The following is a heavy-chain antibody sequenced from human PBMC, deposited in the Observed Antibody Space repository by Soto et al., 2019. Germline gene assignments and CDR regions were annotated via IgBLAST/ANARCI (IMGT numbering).Heavy chain of an antibody. V-gene: IGHV3-21*01. CDR2: ISISSSYM. CDR1: VFTLSSYS. J-gene: IGHJ4*02. CDR3: ARDLGEDLDY. Sequence: GGSLRLSCAASVFTLSSYSMNWVRQAPGKWLEWFSSISISSSYMXXADSVKGRXTISRYNSKNSXYLQTXNLRAEDTAVYYCARDLGEDLDYWGQGTLVTVSS. D-gene: IGHD3-10*01.